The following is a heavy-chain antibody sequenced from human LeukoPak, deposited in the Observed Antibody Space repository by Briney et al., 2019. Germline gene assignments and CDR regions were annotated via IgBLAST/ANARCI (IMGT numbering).Heavy chain of an antibody. D-gene: IGHD2-21*02. CDR1: GFTFSAYS. Sequence: GESLRLSCAPSGFTFSAYSLSWVLQAPGKGLEWVAKIKKDGSEKDYVDSVKGRFTISRDNDKGSLYLQLNSLRVEDTAVYYCARGFQSGDSPVWGQGTLVTVSS. CDR2: IKKDGSEK. CDR3: ARGFQSGDSPV. V-gene: IGHV3-7*01. J-gene: IGHJ4*02.